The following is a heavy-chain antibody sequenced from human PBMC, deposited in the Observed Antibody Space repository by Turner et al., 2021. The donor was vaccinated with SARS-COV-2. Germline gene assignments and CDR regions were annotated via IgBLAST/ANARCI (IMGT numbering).Heavy chain of an antibody. CDR3: ARDLGGTSSLGGYFDY. CDR1: GFTVSSNY. V-gene: IGHV3-66*02. Sequence: EVQLAESGGGLVQPGGSLRLSCAASGFTVSSNYMNWVRQAPGKGREWVSVIYSGGSTYDADSVKGRFTISRDNSKNTLYLQRNSLRAEDTALYYCARDLGGTSSLGGYFDYWGQGTLVTVSS. D-gene: IGHD2-2*01. J-gene: IGHJ4*02. CDR2: IYSGGST.